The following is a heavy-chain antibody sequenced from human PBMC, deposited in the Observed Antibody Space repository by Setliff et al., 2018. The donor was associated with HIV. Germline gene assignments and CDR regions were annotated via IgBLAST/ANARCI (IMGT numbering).Heavy chain of an antibody. Sequence: SETLSLTCTVSGGSISTSGPGYYWGWVRQPPGGGLEWIGSVYYSGTTYYNPSLKSRVTIFVDTSMNQFSLNLRSVTAADTAVYYCARGDGYRGNDAYYDSGMDVWGQGITVTVS. CDR3: ARGDGYRGNDAYYDSGMDV. CDR1: GGSISTSGPGYY. CDR2: VYYSGTT. D-gene: IGHD5-12*01. V-gene: IGHV4-39*07. J-gene: IGHJ6*02.